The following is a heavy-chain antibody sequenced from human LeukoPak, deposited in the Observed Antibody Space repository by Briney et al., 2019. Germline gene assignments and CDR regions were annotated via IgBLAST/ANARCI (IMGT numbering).Heavy chain of an antibody. Sequence: PGGSLRLSCAASAFTVSGNYMSWVRQAPGKGLEWVSLIYSGGTTYYADSVKGRFTISRDTSKNTLYLQMDSLKAEDTAVYYCARYSGSYPDWGQGTLVTVSS. CDR3: ARYSGSYPD. V-gene: IGHV3-66*01. D-gene: IGHD1-26*01. CDR1: AFTVSGNY. J-gene: IGHJ4*02. CDR2: IYSGGTT.